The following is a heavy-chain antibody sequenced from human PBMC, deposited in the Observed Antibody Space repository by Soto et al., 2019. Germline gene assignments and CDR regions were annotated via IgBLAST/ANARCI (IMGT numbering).Heavy chain of an antibody. J-gene: IGHJ5*02. D-gene: IGHD3-3*01. V-gene: IGHV1-69*01. CDR2: IIPIFGTA. CDR1: GGTFSSYA. Sequence: QVQLVQSGAEVKKPGSSVKVSCKASGGTFSSYAISWVRQAPGQGLEWMGGIIPIFGTANYAQKFQGRVTITADESTSTDYMELSSLRSEDTAVYYCARTFAIFGGRGWFDPWGQGTLVTVSS. CDR3: ARTFAIFGGRGWFDP.